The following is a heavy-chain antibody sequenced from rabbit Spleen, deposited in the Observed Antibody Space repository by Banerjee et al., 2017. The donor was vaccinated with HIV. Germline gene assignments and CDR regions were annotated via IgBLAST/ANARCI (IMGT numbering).Heavy chain of an antibody. CDR1: GFSFSNNYY. D-gene: IGHD1-1*01. Sequence: QSLEESGGDLVKPGASLTLTCTASGFSFSNNYYMCWVRQAPGKGSEWIGCIGTGSGSTWYASWAKGRFTISKTSSTTVTLQMTSLTAADTATYFCASGYSDIYFNLWGPGTLVTFS. CDR3: ASGYSDIYFNL. CDR2: IGTGSGST. J-gene: IGHJ4*01. V-gene: IGHV1S40*01.